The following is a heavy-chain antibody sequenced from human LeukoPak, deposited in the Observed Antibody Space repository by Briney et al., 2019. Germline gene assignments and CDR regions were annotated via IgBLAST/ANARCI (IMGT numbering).Heavy chain of an antibody. Sequence: GRSLRLSCAASGFTFSSYTMHWVRQAPGKGLEWVAIIAYDGSNKYYGDSVKGRFTISRDNSRNTLYLQMNSLRAADTAVYYCARDLVEEPADYWGQGTLVTVSS. CDR2: IAYDGSNK. CDR1: GFTFSSYT. J-gene: IGHJ4*02. V-gene: IGHV3-30*04. D-gene: IGHD1-14*01. CDR3: ARDLVEEPADY.